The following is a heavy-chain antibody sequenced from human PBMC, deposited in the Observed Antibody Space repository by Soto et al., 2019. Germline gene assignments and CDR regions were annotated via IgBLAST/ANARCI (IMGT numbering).Heavy chain of an antibody. CDR3: AKASWDYGDIWGAYYFDY. CDR2: ISGSGGST. Sequence: GGSLRLSCAASGFTFSSYAMSLVLQAPGKGLEWVSAISGSGGSTYYADSVKGRFTISRDNSKNTLYLQMNSLRAEDTAVYYCAKASWDYGDIWGAYYFDYWGQGTLVTVSS. CDR1: GFTFSSYA. V-gene: IGHV3-23*01. J-gene: IGHJ4*02. D-gene: IGHD4-17*01.